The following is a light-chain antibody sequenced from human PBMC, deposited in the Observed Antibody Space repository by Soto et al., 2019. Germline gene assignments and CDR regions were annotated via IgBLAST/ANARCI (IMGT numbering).Light chain of an antibody. CDR1: QDINNY. CDR2: DAS. V-gene: IGKV1-33*01. Sequence: DLQMTQSPSSLSASVGDRVTITCQASQDINNYLNWYQQKPGKAPKLLIYDASNLETGVPSRFSGSGSGTGFTFTISSLQPEDIATYYCQQYDNLPPFTFGPGTKVDIK. J-gene: IGKJ3*01. CDR3: QQYDNLPPFT.